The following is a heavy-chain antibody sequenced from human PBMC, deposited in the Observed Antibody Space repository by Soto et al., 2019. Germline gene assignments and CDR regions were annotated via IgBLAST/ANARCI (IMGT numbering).Heavy chain of an antibody. Sequence: VGSLRLSCAASGFTFSSYAMHWVLHSPFKLLEYVSAISSNGGSTYYANSVKGRFTISRDNSKNTLYLQMGSLRAEDMAVYYCARDLVVVAAGVYYYYMEVWGKGTTVTVSS. D-gene: IGHD2-15*01. CDR1: GFTFSSYA. CDR3: ARDLVVVAAGVYYYYMEV. CDR2: ISSNGGST. J-gene: IGHJ6*03. V-gene: IGHV3-64*01.